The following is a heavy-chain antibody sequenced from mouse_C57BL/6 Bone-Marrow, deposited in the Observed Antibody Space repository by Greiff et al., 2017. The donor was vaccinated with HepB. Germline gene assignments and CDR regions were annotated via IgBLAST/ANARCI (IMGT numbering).Heavy chain of an antibody. Sequence: VQLQQPGAELVKPGASVKMSCKASGYTFTSYWITWVKQRPGQGLEWIGDIYPGSGSTNYNEKFKSKATLTVDTSSSTAYMQLSSLTSADSAVYYCATNYYGSSYWYFDVWGTGTTVTVSS. D-gene: IGHD1-1*01. CDR3: ATNYYGSSYWYFDV. CDR1: GYTFTSYW. CDR2: IYPGSGST. V-gene: IGHV1-55*01. J-gene: IGHJ1*03.